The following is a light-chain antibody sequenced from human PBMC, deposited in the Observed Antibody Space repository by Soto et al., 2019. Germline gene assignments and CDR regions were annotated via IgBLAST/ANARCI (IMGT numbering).Light chain of an antibody. CDR3: TSYAGTYSFFYV. V-gene: IGLV2-8*01. CDR2: EVS. Sequence: QSVLTQPPSASGSPGQSVTISCTGTSSDVGAYNYVSWYQQLPGKAPKLIIYEVSKRPSGVPDRFSGSKSGNTASLTVSGLQAEDEAHYYCTSYAGTYSFFYVFGTGTKVTDL. J-gene: IGLJ1*01. CDR1: SSDVGAYNY.